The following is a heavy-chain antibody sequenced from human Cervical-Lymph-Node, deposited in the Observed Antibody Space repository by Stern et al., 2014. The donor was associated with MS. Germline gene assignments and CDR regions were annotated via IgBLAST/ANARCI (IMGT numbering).Heavy chain of an antibody. CDR1: GYIFTSYG. J-gene: IGHJ6*02. CDR3: ARGYGSGKYGMDV. Sequence: VQLVESGGEVKKPGASVKVSCRASGYIFTSYGINWVRQAPGQGLEWMGVINPHRGNTKHAQTVQARVTLTTDTSTNTAYMELRSLRSDDTAVFFCARGYGSGKYGMDVWGQGTAVTVSS. V-gene: IGHV1-18*01. CDR2: INPHRGNT. D-gene: IGHD3-10*01.